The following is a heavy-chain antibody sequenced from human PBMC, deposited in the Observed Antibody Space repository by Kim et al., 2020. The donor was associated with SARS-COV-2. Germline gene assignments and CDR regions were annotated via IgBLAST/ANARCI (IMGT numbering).Heavy chain of an antibody. CDR2: VSADGQTT. CDR1: GFTFSSFG. V-gene: IGHV3-30*18. D-gene: IGHD2-15*01. CDR3: AKEPSIAATNFDY. Sequence: GGSLRLSCTASGFTFSSFGMHWVRQAPGKGLEWVAVVSADGQTTYYADFVRGRFTISRDNAKNTLYLQIDSLRVDDTAVFYCAKEPSIAATNFDYWGQGTLVSVSS. J-gene: IGHJ4*02.